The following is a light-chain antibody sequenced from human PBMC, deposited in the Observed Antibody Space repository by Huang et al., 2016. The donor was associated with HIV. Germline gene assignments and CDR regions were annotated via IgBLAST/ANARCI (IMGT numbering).Light chain of an antibody. CDR2: KSS. J-gene: IGKJ1*01. V-gene: IGKV1-5*03. CDR3: QQYNSYSWT. CDR1: QSISYW. Sequence: DIQMTQSPSTLSASVGDRVTITCRASQSISYWLAWEQQKTGKAPNLLIYKSSTLQSGVPSRFSGSGSGTEFALTISSLQPDDFAAYYCQQYNSYSWTFGQGTKVEIK.